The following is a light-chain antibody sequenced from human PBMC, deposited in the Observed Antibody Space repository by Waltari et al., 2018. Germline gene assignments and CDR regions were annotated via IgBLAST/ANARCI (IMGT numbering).Light chain of an antibody. J-gene: IGLJ2*01. V-gene: IGLV2-14*03. Sequence: QSALTQPASVSGSPGQSITISCTGSSSDVGGDDSVSWYEDHPGQAPKFIIYDVNKRTSGVSDRFSGSKSGNTASLTISGLQAEDEATFYCSSQSTKNGVIFGGGTKVTVL. CDR2: DVN. CDR1: SSDVGGDDS. CDR3: SSQSTKNGVI.